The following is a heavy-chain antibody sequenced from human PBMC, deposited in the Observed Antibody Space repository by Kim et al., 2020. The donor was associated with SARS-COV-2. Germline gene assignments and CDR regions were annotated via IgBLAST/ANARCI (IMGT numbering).Heavy chain of an antibody. J-gene: IGHJ4*02. D-gene: IGHD3-9*01. CDR1: GGSVSSGSYY. CDR2: IYYSGST. CDR3: ARSGLILTGYYFDY. Sequence: SETLSLTCTVSGGSVSSGSYYWSWIRQPPGKGLEWIGYIYYSGSTNYNPSLKSRVTISVDTSKNQFSLKLSYVTAADTAVYYCARSGLILTGYYFDYWGQGTLVTVSS. V-gene: IGHV4-61*01.